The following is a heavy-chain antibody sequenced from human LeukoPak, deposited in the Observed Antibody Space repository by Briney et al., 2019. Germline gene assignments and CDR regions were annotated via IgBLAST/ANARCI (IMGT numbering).Heavy chain of an antibody. Sequence: GASVKVSCKASGYTFTSYDINWVRQATGQGLEWMGWMNPNSGNTGYAQKFQGRVTMTRNTSISTAYMELSSLRSEDTAVYYCARAFTMVRGAAGCWGQGTLVTVSS. CDR2: MNPNSGNT. CDR3: ARAFTMVRGAAGC. J-gene: IGHJ4*02. CDR1: GYTFTSYD. V-gene: IGHV1-8*01. D-gene: IGHD3-10*01.